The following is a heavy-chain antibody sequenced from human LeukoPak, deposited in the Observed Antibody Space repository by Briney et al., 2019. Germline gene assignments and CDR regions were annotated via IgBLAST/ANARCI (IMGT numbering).Heavy chain of an antibody. CDR2: IIPVLGIA. CDR3: ARDGYSSGWYSSPYGMDV. Sequence: ASVKVSCKASGGTFSSYAISWVRQAPGQGLEWMGRIIPVLGIASYAQKFQGRVTITADKSTSTAYMELSSLRSEDTAVYYCARDGYSSGWYSSPYGMDVWGQGTTVTVSS. CDR1: GGTFSSYA. J-gene: IGHJ6*02. V-gene: IGHV1-69*04. D-gene: IGHD6-19*01.